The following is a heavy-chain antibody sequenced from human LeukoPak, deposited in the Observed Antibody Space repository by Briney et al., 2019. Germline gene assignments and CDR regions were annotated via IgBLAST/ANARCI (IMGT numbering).Heavy chain of an antibody. Sequence: SETLSLTCAVYGGSFSGYYWSWIRQPPGKGLEWIGEINHSGSTNYNPSLKSRVTISVDTSKNQFSLKLSSVTAADTAVYYCARSPEYCGGDCYNDYWGQGTLVTVSS. J-gene: IGHJ4*02. V-gene: IGHV4-34*01. CDR2: INHSGST. CDR3: ARSPEYCGGDCYNDY. CDR1: GGSFSGYY. D-gene: IGHD2-21*02.